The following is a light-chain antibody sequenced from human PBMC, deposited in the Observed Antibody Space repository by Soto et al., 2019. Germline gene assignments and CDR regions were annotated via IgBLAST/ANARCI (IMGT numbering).Light chain of an antibody. V-gene: IGKV1-39*01. CDR1: QSISSY. Sequence: DIQMTQSPSSLSASVGDRVTITCRASQSISSYLNWYQQKPGRAPKLLIYAASSLQSGVPSRFSGSGSGTDFTLTISSLQPEDFATYYCQQSYSTPPYTFGHGTTLEIK. CDR3: QQSYSTPPYT. J-gene: IGKJ2*01. CDR2: AAS.